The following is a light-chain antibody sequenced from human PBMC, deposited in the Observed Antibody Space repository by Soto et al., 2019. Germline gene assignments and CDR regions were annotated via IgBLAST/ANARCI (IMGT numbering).Light chain of an antibody. J-gene: IGKJ5*01. Sequence: EIVLTQSPATLSLSPGAIATLSCRASQSVSSYLAWYQQKPGQAPRLLIYDASNRATGIPARFSGSGSGTDFTLTISSLEPEDFAVYYCQQRSNWPPEITFGQGTRLEIK. CDR2: DAS. CDR1: QSVSSY. V-gene: IGKV3-11*01. CDR3: QQRSNWPPEIT.